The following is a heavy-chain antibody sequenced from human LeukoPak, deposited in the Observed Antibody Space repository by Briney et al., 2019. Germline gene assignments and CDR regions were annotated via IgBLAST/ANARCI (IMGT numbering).Heavy chain of an antibody. Sequence: GASVKVSCKASGYTFTSYDINWVRQATGQGLEWMGWMNPNSGNTGYAQKFQGRVTMTRNTSISTAYMELSSLRSEDTAVYYRARDEGYDSGNSLAGTYWGQGTLVTVSS. CDR1: GYTFTSYD. CDR2: MNPNSGNT. D-gene: IGHD4-23*01. CDR3: ARDEGYDSGNSLAGTY. J-gene: IGHJ4*02. V-gene: IGHV1-8*01.